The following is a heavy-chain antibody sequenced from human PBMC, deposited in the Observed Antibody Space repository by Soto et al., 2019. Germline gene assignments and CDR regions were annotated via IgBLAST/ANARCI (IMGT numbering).Heavy chain of an antibody. D-gene: IGHD2-15*01. Sequence: QVQLVQSGAEVKKPGSSVKVSCKASGGTFSSYAISWVRQAPGQGLEWMGGTIPIFGTANYAQKLQGRVTITADESPSTAYMELSSLRSEDTAVYYCARESRYCSGGSCYFLPGIDCWGQGTLVSVSS. CDR1: GGTFSSYA. V-gene: IGHV1-69*12. CDR3: ARESRYCSGGSCYFLPGIDC. J-gene: IGHJ4*02. CDR2: TIPIFGTA.